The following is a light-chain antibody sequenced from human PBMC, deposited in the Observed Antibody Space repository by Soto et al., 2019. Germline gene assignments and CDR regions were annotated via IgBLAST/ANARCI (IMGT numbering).Light chain of an antibody. V-gene: IGLV2-11*01. Sequence: QSALTQPRSVSGSPGQSVTISCTGTSSDVGGYDFVSWYQQHPGKAPKLMISDVSKRPSGVPDRFSGSKSGNTASLTISGLQAEDEADYYCQVWDTSDDHSWVFGGGTKVTVL. CDR3: QVWDTSDDHSWV. CDR1: SSDVGGYDF. CDR2: DVS. J-gene: IGLJ3*02.